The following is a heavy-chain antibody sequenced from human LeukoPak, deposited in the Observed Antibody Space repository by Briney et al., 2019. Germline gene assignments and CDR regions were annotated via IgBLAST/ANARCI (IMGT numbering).Heavy chain of an antibody. CDR2: IKQDGREE. J-gene: IGHJ4*02. D-gene: IGHD1-26*01. CDR1: GFTFSRYW. V-gene: IGHV3-7*04. Sequence: PGGSLRLSCAASGFTFSRYWMTWVRQAPGKGLEWVANIKQDGREEYYVDSVKGRFTISRDNAKNSLYLQMNSLRAEDTAVYYCARFIVGAPDCWGQGTLVTVSS. CDR3: ARFIVGAPDC.